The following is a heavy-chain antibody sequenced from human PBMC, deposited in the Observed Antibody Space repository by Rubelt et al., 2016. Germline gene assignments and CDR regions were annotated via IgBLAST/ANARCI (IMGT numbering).Heavy chain of an antibody. V-gene: IGHV1-69*01. CDR2: IIPIFGTA. CDR1: GGTFSSYA. CDR3: ARAIRAVGYYGMDV. Sequence: GGTFSSYAISWVRQAPGQGLEWMGGIIPIFGTANYAQKFQGRVTITADESTSTAYMELSSLRSEDTAVYSCARAIRAVGYYGMDVWGQGTTVTVSS. J-gene: IGHJ6*02. D-gene: IGHD1-26*01.